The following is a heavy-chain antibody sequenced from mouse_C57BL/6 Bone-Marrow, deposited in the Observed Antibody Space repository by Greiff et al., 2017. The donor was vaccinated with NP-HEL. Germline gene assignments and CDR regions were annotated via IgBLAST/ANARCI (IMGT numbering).Heavy chain of an antibody. CDR2: IDPENGDT. V-gene: IGHV14-4*01. CDR3: ARVGRGNY. D-gene: IGHD4-1*01. CDR1: GFNIKDDY. J-gene: IGHJ2*01. Sequence: EVKLQESGAELVRPGASVKLSCTASGFNIKDDYMHWVKQRPEQGLEWIGWIDPENGDTEYASKFQGKATITADTSSNTAYLQLSSLTSEDTAVYYCARVGRGNYWGQGTTLTVSS.